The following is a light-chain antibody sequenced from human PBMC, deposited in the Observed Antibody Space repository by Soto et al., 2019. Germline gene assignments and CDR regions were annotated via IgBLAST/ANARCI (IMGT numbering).Light chain of an antibody. CDR3: QQYKSYPWT. CDR1: QSINNW. CDR2: KTS. V-gene: IGKV1-5*03. J-gene: IGKJ1*01. Sequence: DIQMTQSPSTLSASVGDRVTITCRASQSINNWLAWYQHKPGKAPNLLIYKTSTLESGVPSRFSGSGSGTEFTLTISSLQPDDFATYYSQQYKSYPWTFGQGTKVEIK.